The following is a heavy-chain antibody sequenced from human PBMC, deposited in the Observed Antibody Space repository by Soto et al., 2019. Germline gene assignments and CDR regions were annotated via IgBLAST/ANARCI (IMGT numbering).Heavy chain of an antibody. D-gene: IGHD1-26*01. CDR3: ARDRVVRGSYYDY. V-gene: IGHV1-18*01. CDR1: GYIFSSYG. J-gene: IGHJ4*02. CDR2: VSAYNGNT. Sequence: ASVKVSCKASGYIFSSYGISWVRQAPGQGLEWMGWVSAYNGNTNYPQKLQGRVTMTTDTSTSTAYMELRSLRSDDTAMYYCARDRVVRGSYYDYWGQGTLVTVSS.